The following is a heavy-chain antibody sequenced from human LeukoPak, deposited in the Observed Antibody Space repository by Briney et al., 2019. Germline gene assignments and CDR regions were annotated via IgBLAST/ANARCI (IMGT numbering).Heavy chain of an antibody. CDR2: ISYDGSNK. CDR1: GFTFSHYG. V-gene: IGHV3-30*03. J-gene: IGHJ3*02. D-gene: IGHD3-22*01. Sequence: GRSLRLSCAASGFTFSHYGVHWVRQAPGKGLEWVAVISYDGSNKYFADSVKGRFTISRDNSKNTLYLQMDSLRAEDTAVYYCARDRGVELKTYDSSGYYKGDAFDIWGQGTMVTVSS. CDR3: ARDRGVELKTYDSSGYYKGDAFDI.